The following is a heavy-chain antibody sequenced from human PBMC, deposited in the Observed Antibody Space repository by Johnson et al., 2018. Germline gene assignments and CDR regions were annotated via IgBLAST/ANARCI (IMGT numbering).Heavy chain of an antibody. D-gene: IGHD3-10*01. Sequence: QVQLVQSGGGVVQPGRSLRLSCSASGFTFSISALHWVRQAPGTGLEWVAVISHDGSNKYYGDSLKGRFTISRDNSKNTLYFQMNSLIIEDTAVYSSAKDHGVIITKDAFDGWGQGTMVTVSS. V-gene: IGHV3-30*14. J-gene: IGHJ3*01. CDR3: AKDHGVIITKDAFDG. CDR1: GFTFSISA. CDR2: ISHDGSNK.